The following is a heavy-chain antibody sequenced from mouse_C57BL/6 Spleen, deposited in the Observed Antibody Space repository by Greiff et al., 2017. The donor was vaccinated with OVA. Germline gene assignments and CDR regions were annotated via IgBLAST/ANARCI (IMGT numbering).Heavy chain of an antibody. Sequence: EVQLQESGPELVKPGASVKISCKASGYSFTGYYMNWVKQSPEKSLEWIGEINPSTGGTTYNQKFKAKATLTVDKSSSTAYMQLKSLTSEDSAVYYCARIDSNYVRGLDAMDYWGQGTSVTVSS. CDR3: ARIDSNYVRGLDAMDY. J-gene: IGHJ4*01. CDR2: INPSTGGT. V-gene: IGHV1-42*01. CDR1: GYSFTGYY. D-gene: IGHD2-5*01.